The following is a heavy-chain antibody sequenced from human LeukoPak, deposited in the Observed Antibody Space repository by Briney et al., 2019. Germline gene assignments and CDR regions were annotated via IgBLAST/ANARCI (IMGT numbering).Heavy chain of an antibody. CDR1: GASISKGDYY. V-gene: IGHV4-30-4*01. CDR2: IYYSGST. Sequence: SQTLSLTCTVSGASISKGDYYWSWIRQPPGKGLEWIGNIYYSGSTYYNPSLPSLKSRLTISVDTSKNQFSLRLTSVTAADTAVYYCVRGPNYVRGSYRYFDYWGQGSLVTVSS. CDR3: VRGPNYVRGSYRYFDY. J-gene: IGHJ4*02. D-gene: IGHD3-16*02.